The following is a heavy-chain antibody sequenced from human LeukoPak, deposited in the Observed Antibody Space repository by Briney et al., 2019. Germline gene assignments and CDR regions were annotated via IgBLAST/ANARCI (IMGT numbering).Heavy chain of an antibody. V-gene: IGHV4-59*01. D-gene: IGHD2-15*01. CDR1: GGSISGYY. J-gene: IGHJ5*02. CDR2: IYYSGST. CDR3: ARAVVVAATVKWFDP. Sequence: PSETLSLTCTVSGGSISGYYWSWIRQSPGKGLEWIGYIYYSGSTNYNPSLKSRVTMSVDTSKNHFSLKVSSVTAADTAVYYCARAVVVAATVKWFDPWGQGTLVTVSS.